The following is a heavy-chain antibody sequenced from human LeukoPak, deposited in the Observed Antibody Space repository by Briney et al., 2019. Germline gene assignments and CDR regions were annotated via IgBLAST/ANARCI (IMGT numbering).Heavy chain of an antibody. CDR1: GLTFGDYA. CDR2: IISSAAST. J-gene: IGHJ4*02. D-gene: IGHD4-4*01. Sequence: GGSLRLSCTVYGLTFGDYAMSWVRQAPGKGLEWVSHIISSAASTYYADSVKGRFTISRDNSKNTLYLQMTSLRAEDTAVYYCAKSAPSKYWGQGTLVTVSS. CDR3: AKSAPSKY. V-gene: IGHV3-23*01.